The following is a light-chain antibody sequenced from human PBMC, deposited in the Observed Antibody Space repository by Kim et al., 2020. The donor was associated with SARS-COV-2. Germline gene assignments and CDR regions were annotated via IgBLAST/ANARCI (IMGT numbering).Light chain of an antibody. CDR1: RSVGRPS. CDR2: GVS. Sequence: SPGEGATLSCRASRSVGRPSLGWYQQKPGQAPRLLIYGVSSRATGIPDRCSGSGSGTDFTLTISRLEPEDFAGYYCQQYGSSPRTFGQGTKVDIK. J-gene: IGKJ1*01. CDR3: QQYGSSPRT. V-gene: IGKV3-20*01.